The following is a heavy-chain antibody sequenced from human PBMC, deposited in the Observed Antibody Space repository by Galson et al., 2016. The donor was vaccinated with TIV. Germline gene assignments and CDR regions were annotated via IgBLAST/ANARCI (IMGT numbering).Heavy chain of an antibody. CDR2: TAWDGDK. Sequence: PALVKPTQTLTLTCTFSGFSLTTHGMCVSWIRQPPGKALEWLARTAWDGDKFYSTSLQTRLSISKDTSRNQVVLTLSNVDPVDTATYFCARSSIRDVSTHRFFDYWGQGTLVTVSP. CDR1: GFSLTTHGMC. D-gene: IGHD5-24*01. V-gene: IGHV2-70*17. CDR3: ARSSIRDVSTHRFFDY. J-gene: IGHJ4*02.